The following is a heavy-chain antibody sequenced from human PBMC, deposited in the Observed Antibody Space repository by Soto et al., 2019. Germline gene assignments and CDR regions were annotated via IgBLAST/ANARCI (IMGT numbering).Heavy chain of an antibody. CDR2: IYYSGST. Sequence: QVQLQESGPGLVKPSETLSLTCTVSGGSITNYYWSWIRQPPGKGLEWIGYIYYSGSTNYNRSLTSRVTISVDTSKNQCSLKLSSVTAADTAVYYCARRWPDWYLDFWGRGTLVTVSS. V-gene: IGHV4-59*08. J-gene: IGHJ2*01. CDR3: ARRWPDWYLDF. CDR1: GGSITNYY.